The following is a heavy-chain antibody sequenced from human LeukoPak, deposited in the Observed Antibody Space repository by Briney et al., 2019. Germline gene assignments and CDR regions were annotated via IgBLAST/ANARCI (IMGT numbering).Heavy chain of an antibody. V-gene: IGHV4-59*01. CDR2: IHYSGST. CDR3: AKSKSGTTVYAFDV. D-gene: IGHD1-1*01. CDR1: GGSISSYY. Sequence: SETLSLTCTVSGGSISSYYWSRIRQPPGKALEWIGYIHYSGSTTYSPSLKSRVTISLDTSKNQVSLKLTSVTAADTAVYYCAKSKSGTTVYAFDVWGQGTMVTVFS. J-gene: IGHJ3*01.